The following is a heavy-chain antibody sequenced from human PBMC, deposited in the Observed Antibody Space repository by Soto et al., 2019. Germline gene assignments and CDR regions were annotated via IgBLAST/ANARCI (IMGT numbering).Heavy chain of an antibody. D-gene: IGHD3-22*01. J-gene: IGHJ4*02. CDR1: GFTFGDYT. V-gene: IGHV3-49*04. CDR2: IRSKTYGGTP. CDR3: NTEENGYDESY. Sequence: GSLRLSCPASGFTFGDYTMSWVRQAPGKGLEWVGFIRSKTYGGTPEYVASVKGRFTISRDDSKSIAYLQMNSLKTEDTAVDYSNTEENGYDESYWGQGT.